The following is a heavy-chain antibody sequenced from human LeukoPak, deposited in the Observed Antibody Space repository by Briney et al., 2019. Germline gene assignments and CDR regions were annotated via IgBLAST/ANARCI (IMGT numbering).Heavy chain of an antibody. V-gene: IGHV3-23*01. J-gene: IGHJ4*02. CDR3: CFGVLSSVFFDY. CDR1: GFTFSDFA. Sequence: GGSLRLSCSASGFTFSDFALNWVRQAPGQGLVWVSTINVGGATAYYADSVKGRFTTSRDTSKNTLYLYMNSLRAEDTALYYCCFGVLSSVFFDYWGQGTPVTVSS. D-gene: IGHD3-3*01. CDR2: INVGGATA.